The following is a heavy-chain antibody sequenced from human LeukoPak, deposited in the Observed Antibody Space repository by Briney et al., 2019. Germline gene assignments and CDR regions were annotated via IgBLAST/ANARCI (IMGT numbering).Heavy chain of an antibody. V-gene: IGHV4-4*02. D-gene: IGHD1-1*01. CDR3: ARIGNYYFDY. Sequence: SETLSLTCAVSVGSTSSGNWWSWVRQPPGKGLEWIGEIYHSGSTNYNPSLKSRVTISVDKSKNQFSLKLTSVTAADTAVYYCARIGNYYFDYWGQGTLVTVSS. CDR1: VGSTSSGNW. J-gene: IGHJ4*02. CDR2: IYHSGST.